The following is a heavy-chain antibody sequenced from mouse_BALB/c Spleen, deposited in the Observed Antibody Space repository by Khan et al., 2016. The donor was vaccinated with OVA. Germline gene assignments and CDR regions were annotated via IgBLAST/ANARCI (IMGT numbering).Heavy chain of an antibody. CDR1: GYTFTSYW. J-gene: IGHJ3*01. D-gene: IGHD4-1*01. Sequence: EVQLQQSGTVLARPGASVKMSCKASGYTFTSYWMHWVKQRPGQGLEWIGDIYPGNTDTNYNQKFKGKAKLTAVTSTSTAYMELSSLTTEDSAVYYSTSRNWDVAWFAYWGQGTLVTVSA. CDR2: IYPGNTDT. V-gene: IGHV1-5*01. CDR3: TSRNWDVAWFAY.